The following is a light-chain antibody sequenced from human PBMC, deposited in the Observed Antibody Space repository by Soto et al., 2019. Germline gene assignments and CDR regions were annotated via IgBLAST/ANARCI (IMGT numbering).Light chain of an antibody. Sequence: EIVMTQSPVTLSVSPGERATLSCRASQSISNHLSWYQQKPGQAPRLLMYGPSTRATGIPARFSGSRSGTEFILTTSSLQSEDVAVYYCQQYNNWPPRTFGQGTKLEIK. CDR1: QSISNH. CDR3: QQYNNWPPRT. J-gene: IGKJ2*01. V-gene: IGKV3-15*01. CDR2: GPS.